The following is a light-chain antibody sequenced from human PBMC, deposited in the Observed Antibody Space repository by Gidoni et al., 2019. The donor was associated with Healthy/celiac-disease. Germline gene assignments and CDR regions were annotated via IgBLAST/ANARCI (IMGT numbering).Light chain of an antibody. CDR1: SRDVGGYNY. Sequence: QSALTQPRSVSGSPGQSVTISCTGTSRDVGGYNYVSWYQHHPGKAPKLMIYDVSKRPSGVPDRFSGSKSGNTASLTISGLQAEDEADYYCCSYAGSYTHVVFGGGTKLTVL. V-gene: IGLV2-11*01. CDR3: CSYAGSYTHVV. CDR2: DVS. J-gene: IGLJ2*01.